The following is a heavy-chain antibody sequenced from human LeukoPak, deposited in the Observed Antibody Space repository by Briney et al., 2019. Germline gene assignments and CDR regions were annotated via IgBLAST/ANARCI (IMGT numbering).Heavy chain of an antibody. CDR1: DFIFSNFG. V-gene: IGHV3-30*02. CDR3: AKSGEIAARAGGFDY. Sequence: GGSLRLSCISSDFIFSNFGIHWVRQAPGKGLEWVAFIRYDGSNKYYADSVKGRFTISRDNSKNTLYLQMNSLRAEDTAVYYCAKSGEIAARAGGFDYWGQGTLVTVSS. J-gene: IGHJ4*02. D-gene: IGHD6-6*01. CDR2: IRYDGSNK.